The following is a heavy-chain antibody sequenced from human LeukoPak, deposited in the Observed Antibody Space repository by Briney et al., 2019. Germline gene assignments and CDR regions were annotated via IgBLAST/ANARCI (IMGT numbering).Heavy chain of an antibody. D-gene: IGHD3-22*01. CDR2: IYYSGST. J-gene: IGHJ3*02. CDR3: ARAHAENYYDSSGFPHDAFDI. Sequence: SETLSLTCTVSGGSISSSSYYWGWIRQPPGKGLEWIGRIYYSGSTYYNPSLKSRVTISVDTSKNQFSLKLSSVTAADTAVYYCARAHAENYYDSSGFPHDAFDIWGQGTMVTVSS. CDR1: GGSISSSSYY. V-gene: IGHV4-39*07.